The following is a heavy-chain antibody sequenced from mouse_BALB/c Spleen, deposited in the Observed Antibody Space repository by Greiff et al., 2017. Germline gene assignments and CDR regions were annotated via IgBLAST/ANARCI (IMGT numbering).Heavy chain of an antibody. CDR1: GFTFSSFG. D-gene: IGHD1-1*01. J-gene: IGHJ3*01. V-gene: IGHV5-17*02. CDR2: ISSGSSTI. CDR3: ARSSSLPFFAY. Sequence: EVKLVESGGGLVQPGGSRKLSCAASGFTFSSFGMHWVRQAPEKGLEWVAYISSGSSTIYYADTVKGRFTISRDNPKNTLFLQMTSLRSEDTAMYYCARSSSLPFFAYWGQGTLVTVSA.